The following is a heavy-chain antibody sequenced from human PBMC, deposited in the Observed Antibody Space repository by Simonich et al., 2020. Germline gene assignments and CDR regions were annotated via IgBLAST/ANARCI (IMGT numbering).Heavy chain of an antibody. D-gene: IGHD7-27*01. CDR3: ARDRNWGWFDP. Sequence: QVQLVESGGGVVQPGGSLGLSCAASGFTLSSYAMHWVRQAPGKGREGVAVIYKDGSNKYYADSVKGRFTISRDNSKNTLYLQMNSLRAEDTAVYYCARDRNWGWFDPWGQGTLVTVSS. J-gene: IGHJ5*02. CDR2: IYKDGSNK. V-gene: IGHV3-30*07. CDR1: GFTLSSYA.